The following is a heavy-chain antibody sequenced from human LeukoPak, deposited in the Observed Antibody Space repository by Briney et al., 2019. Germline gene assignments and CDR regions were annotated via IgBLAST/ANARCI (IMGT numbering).Heavy chain of an antibody. CDR1: GFTFSSYW. D-gene: IGHD3-22*01. Sequence: GGSLRLSCAASGFTFSSYWMHWVRQAPGKGLEWVSYISSSGSTIYYADSVKGRFTISRDNSKNTLYLQMNSLRAEGTALYYCAKAGSYYDSRFDYWGQGTLVTVSS. V-gene: IGHV3-48*01. CDR2: ISSSGSTI. CDR3: AKAGSYYDSRFDY. J-gene: IGHJ4*02.